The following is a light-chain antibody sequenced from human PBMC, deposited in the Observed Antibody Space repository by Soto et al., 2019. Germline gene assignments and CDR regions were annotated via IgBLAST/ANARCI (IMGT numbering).Light chain of an antibody. CDR3: QQLKSYPLT. V-gene: IGKV1-9*01. CDR1: QGMSTY. CDR2: TAS. Sequence: DIQLTQSPSFLSASVGDRVTITCRATQGMSTYLARYQQKPGKAPKLLIYTASTLQSGVPSRFSGSGSGTEFTLTISSLQPEDFATYYCQQLKSYPLTFGGGTKVEIK. J-gene: IGKJ4*01.